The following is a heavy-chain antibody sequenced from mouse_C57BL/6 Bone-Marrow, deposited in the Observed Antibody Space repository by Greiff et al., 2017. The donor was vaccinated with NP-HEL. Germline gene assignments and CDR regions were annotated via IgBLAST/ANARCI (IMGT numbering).Heavy chain of an antibody. V-gene: IGHV1-69*01. CDR1: GYTFTSYW. CDR3: ARDRDYGNYLYAMDY. CDR2: IDPSDSYT. Sequence: QVQLQQPGAELVMPGASVKLSCKASGYTFTSYWMHWVKQRPGQGLEWIGEIDPSDSYTNYNQKFKGKSTLTVDKSSSTAYMQLSSLTSEDSAVYYCARDRDYGNYLYAMDYWGQGTSVTDSS. D-gene: IGHD2-1*01. J-gene: IGHJ4*01.